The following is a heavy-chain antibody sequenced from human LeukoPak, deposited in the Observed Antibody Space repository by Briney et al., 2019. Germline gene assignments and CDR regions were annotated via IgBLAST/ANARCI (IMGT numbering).Heavy chain of an antibody. CDR2: IYPGDSDT. CDR1: GSCFTSYW. D-gene: IGHD6-13*01. J-gene: IGHJ4*02. V-gene: IGHV5-51*01. CDR3: ARHVGSTTHFDY. Sequence: GAALQISCQGAGSCFTSYWIAWGRAMGGKGVGWMGIIYPGDSDTKYSPSFQGQVTIAADKSTSTAYLQWSSLKASDTAMYYCARHVGSTTHFDYWGQGTLVTVSS.